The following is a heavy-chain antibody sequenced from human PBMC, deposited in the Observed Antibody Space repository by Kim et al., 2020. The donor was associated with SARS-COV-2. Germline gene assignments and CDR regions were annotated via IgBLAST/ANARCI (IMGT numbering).Heavy chain of an antibody. CDR3: ARRMSRVVVADNFAFDV. CDR2: IDERRST. CDR1: GGSLSGYF. V-gene: IGHV4-34*04. D-gene: IGHD2-21*02. Sequence: SETLSLTCGVYGGSLSGYFWAWIRQSPGKGLEWIGEIDERRSTNDNPSLKSRATISMDTSKKQFALRLRSVTAADTAVYYCARRMSRVVVADNFAFDVWGQGTLVTVSS. J-gene: IGHJ3*01.